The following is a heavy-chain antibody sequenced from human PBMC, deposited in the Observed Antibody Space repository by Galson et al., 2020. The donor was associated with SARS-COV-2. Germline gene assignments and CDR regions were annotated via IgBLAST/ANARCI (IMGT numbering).Heavy chain of an antibody. Sequence: GESLKISCAASGFSFSNAWMRWVRQAPGKGLEWVGRIKSETDGETTDYAAPVKGRFTISRDDSKNTLYLQMDSLKTEDTAVYYCTTVIVGGDSYGWGQGTLVTVSS. CDR3: TTVIVGGDSYG. J-gene: IGHJ4*02. CDR2: IKSETDGETT. V-gene: IGHV3-15*01. D-gene: IGHD5-18*01. CDR1: GFSFSNAW.